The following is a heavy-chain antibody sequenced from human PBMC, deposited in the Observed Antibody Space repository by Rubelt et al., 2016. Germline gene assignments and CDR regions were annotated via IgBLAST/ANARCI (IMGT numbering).Heavy chain of an antibody. CDR2: INHSGST. Sequence: QVQLQESGPGLVKPSQTLSLTCTVYGGSFSGYYWSWIRQPPGKGLEWIGEINHSGSTNYNPSLKSRVTISVDTSKTQFSLKLTSVTAADTAVYYCARGVLAARPCDYWGQGTLVTVSS. J-gene: IGHJ4*02. D-gene: IGHD6-6*01. CDR3: ARGVLAARPCDY. CDR1: GGSFSGYY. V-gene: IGHV4-34*09.